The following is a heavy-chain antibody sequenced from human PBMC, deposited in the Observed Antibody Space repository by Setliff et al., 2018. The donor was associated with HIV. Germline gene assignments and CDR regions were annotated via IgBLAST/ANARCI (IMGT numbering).Heavy chain of an antibody. V-gene: IGHV4-34*01. J-gene: IGHJ5*02. D-gene: IGHD3-10*01. CDR1: GGSFSGYY. CDR2: INHSGST. Sequence: SETLSLTCAVYGGSFSGYYWSWIRQPPGRGLEWIGEINHSGSTNYNPSLKSRVTISVDTSKNQFSLKLSSVTAADTAVYYCARVLRITIIRGPNWFDPWGQGTLVTVSS. CDR3: ARVLRITIIRGPNWFDP.